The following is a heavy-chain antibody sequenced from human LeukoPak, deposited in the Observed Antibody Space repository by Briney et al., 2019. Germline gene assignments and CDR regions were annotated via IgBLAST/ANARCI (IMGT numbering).Heavy chain of an antibody. D-gene: IGHD6-19*01. V-gene: IGHV4-34*01. J-gene: IGHJ4*02. CDR3: ASNLYSSGWYTDY. CDR1: GGSFSGYY. Sequence: SETLSLTCAVYGGSFSGYYWSWIRQPPGKGREWIGEINHSGSTNYNPSLKSRVTISVATSKNQFSLKLSSVTAADTAVYYCASNLYSSGWYTDYWGQGTLVTVSS. CDR2: INHSGST.